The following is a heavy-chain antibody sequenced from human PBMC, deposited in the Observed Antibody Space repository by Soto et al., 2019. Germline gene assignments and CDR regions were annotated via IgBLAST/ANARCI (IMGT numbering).Heavy chain of an antibody. D-gene: IGHD2-15*01. CDR2: INWNSGII. V-gene: IGHV3-9*01. CDR1: GFTFDDYA. CDR3: AKGYCSGGTCPIDY. Sequence: GGSLRLSCAASGFTFDDYAMHWVRQAPGKGLEWVSGINWNSGIIDYVDSVKGRFPISRDNAKNSLYLQMNSLRPEDTALYYCAKGYCSGGTCPIDYWGQGTLVTVSS. J-gene: IGHJ4*02.